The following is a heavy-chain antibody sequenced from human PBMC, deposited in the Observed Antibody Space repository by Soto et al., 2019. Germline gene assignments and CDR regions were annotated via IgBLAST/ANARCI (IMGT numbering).Heavy chain of an antibody. J-gene: IGHJ3*02. CDR2: IKQDGSEK. D-gene: IGHD3-10*01. Sequence: GGSLRLSCAASGFTFSSYWMSWVRQAPGKGLEWVANIKQDGSEKYYVDSVKGRFTISRDNAKNSLYLQMNSLRAEDTAVYYCARGDGSGSLYSFDIWGQGTMVTVSS. V-gene: IGHV3-7*01. CDR3: ARGDGSGSLYSFDI. CDR1: GFTFSSYW.